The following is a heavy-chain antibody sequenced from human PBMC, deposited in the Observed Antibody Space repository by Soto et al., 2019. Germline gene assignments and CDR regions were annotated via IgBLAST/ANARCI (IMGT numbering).Heavy chain of an antibody. J-gene: IGHJ4*02. CDR3: ARVVGASHYFDY. CDR1: GGSISSYY. Sequence: HPSETLSLTCTVSGGSISSYYWSWIRQPPGKGLEWVAVIWYDGSNKYYADSVKGRFTISRDNSKNTLYLQMNSLRAEDTAVYYRARVVGASHYFDYWGQGTLVTVSS. D-gene: IGHD1-26*01. V-gene: IGHV3-33*08. CDR2: IWYDGSNK.